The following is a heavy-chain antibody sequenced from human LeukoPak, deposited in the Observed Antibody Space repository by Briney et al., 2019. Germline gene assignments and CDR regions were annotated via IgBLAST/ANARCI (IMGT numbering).Heavy chain of an antibody. CDR2: ISAYNGNT. Sequence: ASVKVSCKASGYTFTSYGISWVRQAPGQGLEWMGWISAYNGNTNYAQKLQGRVTMTTDTSTSTAYMELRSLRSDDTAVYYCARDSRNDFWSGSSFDYWGQGTLVTVSS. CDR3: ARDSRNDFWSGSSFDY. V-gene: IGHV1-18*01. J-gene: IGHJ4*02. D-gene: IGHD3-3*01. CDR1: GYTFTSYG.